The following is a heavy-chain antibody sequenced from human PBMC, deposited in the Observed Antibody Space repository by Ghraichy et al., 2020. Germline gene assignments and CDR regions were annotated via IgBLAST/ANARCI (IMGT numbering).Heavy chain of an antibody. CDR1: GFTFGDYA. CDR2: IRSKAYGGTT. V-gene: IGHV3-49*03. J-gene: IGHJ4*02. Sequence: GGSLRLSCTASGFTFGDYAMSWFRQAPGKGLEWVGFIRSKAYGGTTEYAASVKGRFTISRDDSKSIAYLQMNSLKTEDTAVYYCTRDDFWSGYYMSGDYWGQGTLVTVSS. CDR3: TRDDFWSGYYMSGDY. D-gene: IGHD3-3*01.